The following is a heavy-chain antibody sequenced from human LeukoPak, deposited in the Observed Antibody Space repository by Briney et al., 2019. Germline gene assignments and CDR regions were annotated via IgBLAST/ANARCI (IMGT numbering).Heavy chain of an antibody. CDR2: INAGNGNT. CDR1: GYTFTSYG. D-gene: IGHD5-12*01. J-gene: IGHJ6*02. Sequence: GASVKVSCKASGYTFTSYGISWVRQAPGKGLEWMGWINAGNGNTKYSQKFQGRVTITRDTSASTAYMELSSLRSEDTAVYYCARSSGYDDRYYYYYGMDVWGQGTTVTVSS. CDR3: ARSSGYDDRYYYYYGMDV. V-gene: IGHV1-3*01.